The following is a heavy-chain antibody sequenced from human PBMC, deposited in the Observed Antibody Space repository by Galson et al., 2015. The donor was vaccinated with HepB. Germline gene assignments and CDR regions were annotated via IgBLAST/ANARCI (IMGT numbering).Heavy chain of an antibody. CDR3: ATYLGSTGFDF. Sequence: SCKVSGYNLIDLSIHWVRQAPGKGLEWMGNLVPENGDTLLAQKFEGRVRMTEDTSSDTTYMELSSLRSEDTGVYFCATYLGSTGFDFWGQGTMVTVSS. CDR2: LVPENGDT. D-gene: IGHD3-9*01. V-gene: IGHV1-24*01. CDR1: GYNLIDLS. J-gene: IGHJ3*01.